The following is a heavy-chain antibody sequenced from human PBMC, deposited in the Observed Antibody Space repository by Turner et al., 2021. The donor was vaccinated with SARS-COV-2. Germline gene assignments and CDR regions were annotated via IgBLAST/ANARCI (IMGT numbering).Heavy chain of an antibody. J-gene: IGHJ5*02. CDR3: SRNYGRNSRWFDP. CDR2: IDPSCGGT. CDR1: GYSFTDYY. D-gene: IGHD1-7*01. V-gene: IGHV1-2*02. Sequence: QVQLVQSGAEGKAPGASVPFSCKASGYSFTDYYIPWVRQAPGQGIECMGWIDPSCGGTNYAQRFQGRITMTRDTSISTAYMELSSLRSDDTAVYYCSRNYGRNSRWFDPWGQGTLVTVSS.